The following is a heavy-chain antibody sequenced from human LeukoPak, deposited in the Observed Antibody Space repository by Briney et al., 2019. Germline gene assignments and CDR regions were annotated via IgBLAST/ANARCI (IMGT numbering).Heavy chain of an antibody. CDR2: INHSGST. CDR1: GGSFSGYY. J-gene: IGHJ4*02. D-gene: IGHD1-7*01. CDR3: ARAPNWNYRVVDY. Sequence: PSETLSLTCAVYGGSFSGYYWSWIRQPPGKGLEWIGEINHSGSTNCNPSLKSRVTISVDTSKNQFSLKLSSVTAADTAVYYCARAPNWNYRVVDYWGQGTLVTVSS. V-gene: IGHV4-34*01.